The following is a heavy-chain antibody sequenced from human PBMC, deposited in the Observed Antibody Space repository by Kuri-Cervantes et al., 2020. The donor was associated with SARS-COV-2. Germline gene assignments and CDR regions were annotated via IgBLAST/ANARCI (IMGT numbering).Heavy chain of an antibody. CDR1: GYTFTSCY. J-gene: IGHJ3*02. CDR3: ARDPEMGYCSSTSCYEYSYDAFDI. CDR2: INPSGDST. D-gene: IGHD2-2*01. V-gene: IGHV1-46*01. Sequence: ASVKVSCKASGYTFTSCYMHWVRQAPGQGLEWMGIINPSGDSTSYAQKFQGRVTMTRDTSISTAYMELSRLRSDDTAVYYCARDPEMGYCSSTSCYEYSYDAFDIWGQGTMVTVSS.